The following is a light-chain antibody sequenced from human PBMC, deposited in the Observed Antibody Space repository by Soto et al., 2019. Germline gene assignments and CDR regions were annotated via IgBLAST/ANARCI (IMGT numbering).Light chain of an antibody. CDR1: QSVSSY. J-gene: IGKJ4*01. CDR2: DAS. Sequence: ENMLTQSPGTLSLSTGERATLSCRASQSVSSYLAWYQQKPGQAPRLLIYDASNRATGIPARFSGSGSGTDFTLTISSLEPEDFAVYYCQQRSNWPTFGGGTKVAIK. CDR3: QQRSNWPT. V-gene: IGKV3-11*01.